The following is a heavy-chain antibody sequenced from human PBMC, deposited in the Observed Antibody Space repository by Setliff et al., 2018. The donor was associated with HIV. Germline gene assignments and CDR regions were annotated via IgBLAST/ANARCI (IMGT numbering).Heavy chain of an antibody. CDR3: ARLMPNWDYFDY. V-gene: IGHV4-4*02. CDR1: GASISSGNW. D-gene: IGHD2-2*01. CDR2: IFHTGST. J-gene: IGHJ4*02. Sequence: PSETLSLTCAVSGASISSGNWWSWVRQSPGKGLEWIGEIFHTGSTNYNPPLRSRVTISVDTSKNHFSLNVSSLTAADTALYFCARLMPNWDYFDYWGQGTQVTVSS.